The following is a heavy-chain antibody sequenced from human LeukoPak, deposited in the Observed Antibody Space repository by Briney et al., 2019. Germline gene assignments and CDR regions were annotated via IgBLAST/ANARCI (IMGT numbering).Heavy chain of an antibody. Sequence: PSETLSLTCAVYGESFSGYYWSWIRQPPGKGLEWIGEINHSGSTNYNPSLKSRVTISVDTSKNQFSLKLSSVTAADTAVYYCARRSRYYYGFNWFDPWGQGTLVTVSS. CDR1: GESFSGYY. D-gene: IGHD3-10*01. V-gene: IGHV4-34*01. J-gene: IGHJ5*02. CDR2: INHSGST. CDR3: ARRSRYYYGFNWFDP.